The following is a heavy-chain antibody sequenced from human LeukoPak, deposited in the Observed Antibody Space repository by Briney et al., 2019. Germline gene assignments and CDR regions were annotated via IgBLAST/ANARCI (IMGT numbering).Heavy chain of an antibody. Sequence: GGSLRLSCAASGFTVSSNYMSWVRQTPGKRLEWVSVIYSGGNTYYADFVKGRFTISRDNSKNTLYLQMNSLRAEDTAVYYCAREYYDSSGPDWFDPWGQGTLVTVSS. CDR2: IYSGGNT. J-gene: IGHJ5*02. V-gene: IGHV3-53*01. D-gene: IGHD3-22*01. CDR3: AREYYDSSGPDWFDP. CDR1: GFTVSSNY.